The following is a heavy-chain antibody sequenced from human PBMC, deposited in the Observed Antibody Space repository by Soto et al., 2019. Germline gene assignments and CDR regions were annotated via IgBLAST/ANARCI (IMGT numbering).Heavy chain of an antibody. CDR1: GGSISSGGYS. J-gene: IGHJ4*02. V-gene: IGHV4-30-2*01. CDR2: VFHSGST. CDR3: ARGSYGTGSDY. Sequence: PSETLSLTCAVSGGSISSGGYSWSWIRQPPGKGLEWIGYVFHSGSTYYSPSLKSRVTISVDGSKNQFSLKLSSVTAADTAVYYCARGSYGTGSDYWGQGTLVTVSS. D-gene: IGHD3-10*01.